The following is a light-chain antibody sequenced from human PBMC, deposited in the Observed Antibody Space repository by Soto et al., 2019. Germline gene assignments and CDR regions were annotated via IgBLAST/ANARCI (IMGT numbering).Light chain of an antibody. V-gene: IGLV4-69*01. CDR3: QTWGTGIHVV. Sequence: QLVLTQSPSASASLGASVKLTCTLSSGHSSYAIAWHQQQPEKGPRFLMKLNSDGSHNKGDGIPDRFSGSRSGAERYLTISSLQSEDEADYYCQTWGTGIHVVFGGGTKLTVL. J-gene: IGLJ2*01. CDR2: LNSDGSH. CDR1: SGHSSYA.